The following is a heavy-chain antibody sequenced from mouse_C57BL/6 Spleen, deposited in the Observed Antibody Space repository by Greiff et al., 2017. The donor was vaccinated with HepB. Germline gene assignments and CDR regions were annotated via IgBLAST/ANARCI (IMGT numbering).Heavy chain of an antibody. V-gene: IGHV5-9*01. CDR2: ISGGGGNT. CDR1: GFTFSSYT. J-gene: IGHJ1*03. Sequence: EVKLVESGGGLVKPGGSLKLSCAASGFTFSSYTMSWVRQTPEKRLEWVATISGGGGNTYYPDSVKGRFTISRDNAKNTLYLQMSSLRSEDTALYYCARPPWLLSYWYFDVWGTGTTVTVSS. D-gene: IGHD2-3*01. CDR3: ARPPWLLSYWYFDV.